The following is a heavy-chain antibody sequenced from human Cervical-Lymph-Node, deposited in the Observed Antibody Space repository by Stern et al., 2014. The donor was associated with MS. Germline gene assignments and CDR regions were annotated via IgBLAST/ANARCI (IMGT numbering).Heavy chain of an antibody. Sequence: VQLVASGAAVKKPGALAKVSCKASGYTFTSYRISWVRPASGQGLEWMGWVSTYISNTNYAQKLQGRVTMTTDTSTSTAYMELRSLRSDDTAVYYCARGLLGSENAFDIWGQGTMVTVSS. J-gene: IGHJ3*02. CDR3: ARGLLGSENAFDI. CDR1: GYTFTSYR. CDR2: VSTYISNT. V-gene: IGHV1-18*01. D-gene: IGHD2-15*01.